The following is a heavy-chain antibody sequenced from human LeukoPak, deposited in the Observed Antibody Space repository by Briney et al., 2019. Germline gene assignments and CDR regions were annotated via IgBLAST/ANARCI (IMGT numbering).Heavy chain of an antibody. CDR3: ARDQGRGYNWQIQTIHAFDI. V-gene: IGHV4-39*07. CDR2: IYYSGST. J-gene: IGHJ3*02. CDR1: GGSISSSNYY. D-gene: IGHD5-24*01. Sequence: PSETLSLTCTVSGGSISSSNYYWGWIRQPPGKGLEWIGSIYYSGSTYYNPSLKSRVTISVDTSTNQFSLKLSSVTAADTAVYYCARDQGRGYNWQIQTIHAFDIWGQGTMVTVSS.